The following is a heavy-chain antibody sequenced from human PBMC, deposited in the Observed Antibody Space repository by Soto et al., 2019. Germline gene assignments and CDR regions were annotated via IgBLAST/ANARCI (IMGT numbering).Heavy chain of an antibody. V-gene: IGHV4-31*03. J-gene: IGHJ6*02. CDR2: IYYSGST. CDR3: GGDTVTTYYYYGMDV. CDR1: GGSISSGGYY. Sequence: QVQLQESGPGLVKPSQTLSLTCTVSGGSISSGGYYWSWIRQHPGKGLEWIGYIYYSGSTYYNPFLKIRVTISVDTSKNQFTLKLSSVTAADTAVYYCGGDTVTTYYYYGMDVWGRGTTVTDSS. D-gene: IGHD4-17*01.